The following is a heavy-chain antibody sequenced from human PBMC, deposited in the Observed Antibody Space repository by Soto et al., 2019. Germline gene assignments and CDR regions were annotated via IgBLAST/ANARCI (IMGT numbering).Heavy chain of an antibody. CDR2: ISSYSGNP. Sequence: ASVKVSCKASGYTFTSFYITWVRQAPGQGLELMGWISSYSGNPNYAQNLQGRVTMSREISTNTAYMELRSLGSDDTAVYYCARTGVLGSLDIWAQGTLVTVSS. J-gene: IGHJ4*03. V-gene: IGHV1-18*04. CDR1: GYTFTSFY. D-gene: IGHD2-2*03. CDR3: ARTGVLGSLDI.